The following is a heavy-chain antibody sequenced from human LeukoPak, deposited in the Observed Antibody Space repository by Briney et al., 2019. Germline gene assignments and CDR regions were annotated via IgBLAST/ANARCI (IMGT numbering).Heavy chain of an antibody. D-gene: IGHD3-3*01. CDR3: ARGRNYDFWSGYSD. CDR1: GGTFSSYA. V-gene: IGHV1-69*05. Sequence: SVKVSCKASGGTFSSYAISWVRQAPGQGLEWMGGIIPIFGTANYAQKFQGRVTITTDESTSTAYMELSSLRSEDTAVYYCARGRNYDFWSGYSDWGQGTLVTVSS. J-gene: IGHJ4*02. CDR2: IIPIFGTA.